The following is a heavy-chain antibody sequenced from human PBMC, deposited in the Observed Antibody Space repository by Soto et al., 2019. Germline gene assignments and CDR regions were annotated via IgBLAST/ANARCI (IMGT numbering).Heavy chain of an antibody. CDR2: IYPDDSDL. CDR3: ARPGGRYFYDSRGYYRY. J-gene: IGHJ4*02. Sequence: PGASLKISCKASGYNFTIYWIAWVRQMPGKGLEWMGVIYPDDSDLRYSQSYQGQVTISVDKSSNTAYLEWSSLKASDTAMYYCARPGGRYFYDSRGYYRYWGQGTLVTVSS. V-gene: IGHV5-51*01. D-gene: IGHD3-22*01. CDR1: GYNFTIYW.